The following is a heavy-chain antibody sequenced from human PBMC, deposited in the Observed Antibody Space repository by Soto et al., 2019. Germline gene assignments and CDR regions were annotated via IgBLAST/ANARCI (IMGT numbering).Heavy chain of an antibody. CDR3: VRGGFLSHDHVIIAPATLGFDP. Sequence: QVQLMQSGAEVKKPGASVKVSCKASGYTFTTYDINWVRQAPGQGLEWMGWMNPNRINTGYAEKFQGRVTMTRDTSISTAYMEWSSLRYDDTAVYYCVRGGFLSHDHVIIAPATLGFDPWGQGTLVTVSS. CDR2: MNPNRINT. D-gene: IGHD2-2*01. V-gene: IGHV1-8*01. J-gene: IGHJ5*02. CDR1: GYTFTTYD.